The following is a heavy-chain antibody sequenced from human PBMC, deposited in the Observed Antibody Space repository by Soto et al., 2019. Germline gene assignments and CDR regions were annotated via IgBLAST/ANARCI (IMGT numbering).Heavy chain of an antibody. CDR3: ARVYSGAPRVFDY. V-gene: IGHV4-61*01. CDR2: IYCSGST. CDR1: GGSVSSGRYY. D-gene: IGHD2-15*01. J-gene: IGHJ4*02. Sequence: QVQLQESGPGLVKPSETLSLTCTVSGGSVSSGRYYWSWTRQPPGKGLEWIGCIYCSGSTNYSTPLTSRVTISFTTYKKQFSLKLSYVTAEDTAVYYCARVYSGAPRVFDYWGQGTLVTVSS.